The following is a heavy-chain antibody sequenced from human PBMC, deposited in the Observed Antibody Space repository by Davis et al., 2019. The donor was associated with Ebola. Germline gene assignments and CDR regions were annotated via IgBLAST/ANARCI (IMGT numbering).Heavy chain of an antibody. CDR2: IRSKAYGGTT. V-gene: IGHV3-49*04. D-gene: IGHD3-16*02. CDR1: GFTFGDYA. CDR3: TRAGSFFGGVISGNDY. J-gene: IGHJ4*02. Sequence: PGGSLRLSCTASGFTFGDYAMSWVRQAPGKGLEWVGFIRSKAYGGTTEYAASVKGRFTISRDDSKSIAYLQMNSLKTEDTAVYYCTRAGSFFGGVISGNDYWGQGTLVTVSS.